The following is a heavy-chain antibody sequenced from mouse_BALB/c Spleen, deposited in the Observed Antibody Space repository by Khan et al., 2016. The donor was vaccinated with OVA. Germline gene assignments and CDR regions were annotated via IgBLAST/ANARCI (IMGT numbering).Heavy chain of an antibody. Sequence: EVQLQQSGAELVRPGALVKLSCKASGFNIKDYYILWVKQRPEQGLEWIGWTDPENGNTIYDPKFQAKASITADTSSNTAYLQLSRLTSEETAVYYGARRGYGNYGFAYWGQGTLVTVSA. D-gene: IGHD2-1*01. CDR1: GFNIKDYY. J-gene: IGHJ3*01. V-gene: IGHV14-1*02. CDR2: TDPENGNT. CDR3: ARRGYGNYGFAY.